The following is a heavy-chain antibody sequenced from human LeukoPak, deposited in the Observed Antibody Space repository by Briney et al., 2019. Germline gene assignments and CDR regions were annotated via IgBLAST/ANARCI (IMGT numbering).Heavy chain of an antibody. CDR3: ARDHSYYFGSETPTLDV. V-gene: IGHV4-31*03. CDR1: GASISTGGYY. J-gene: IGHJ6*02. Sequence: PSETLSLTCTFSGASISTGGYYWTWIRQPPGEGLEWIGYIYYTGSIDYNPSLKSRLTISLDTSKNQFSLKLNSVTAADTAVYYCARDHSYYFGSETPTLDVWGQGTAVTVSS. D-gene: IGHD3-10*01. CDR2: IYYTGSI.